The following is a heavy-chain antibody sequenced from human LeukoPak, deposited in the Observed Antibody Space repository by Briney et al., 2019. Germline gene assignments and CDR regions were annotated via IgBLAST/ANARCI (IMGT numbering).Heavy chain of an antibody. CDR3: AKALGVVATPFDY. V-gene: IGHV3-23*01. J-gene: IGHJ4*02. CDR1: GFTFSNCA. D-gene: IGHD5-12*01. CDR2: ISRTVGST. Sequence: GGSLRLSCAASGFTFSNCAMSWVRQAPGKGLELFSGISRTVGSTFYADSVKGRFTISRDNSKNTLYLQMNSLRAEDTAVYYCAKALGVVATPFDYWGQGTLVTVSS.